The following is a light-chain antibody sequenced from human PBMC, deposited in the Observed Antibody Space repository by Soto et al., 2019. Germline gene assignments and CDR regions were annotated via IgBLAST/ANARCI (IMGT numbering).Light chain of an antibody. J-gene: IGLJ2*01. V-gene: IGLV2-14*01. CDR1: SSDVGGYNY. CDR3: SSYTSSDTLV. CDR2: EVS. Sequence: QSALTQPASVSGSPGQSITISCTGTSSDVGGYNYVSWYQQHPGKAPKLMIYEVSNRPSGVSNRFFGSKSGNTASLTISGLQAEDEADYYCSSYTSSDTLVFGAGTQLTVL.